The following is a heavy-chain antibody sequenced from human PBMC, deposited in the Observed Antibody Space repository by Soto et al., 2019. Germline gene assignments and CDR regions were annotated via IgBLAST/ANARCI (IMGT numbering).Heavy chain of an antibody. CDR3: ARDLRYSGYEYYFDY. CDR2: IYYSGST. J-gene: IGHJ4*02. Sequence: SETLSRTCVVYNGSISRYCWSWIRQPPGKGLEWIGYIYYSGSTNYNPSLKSRVTISVDTSKNQFSLKLSSVTAADTAVYYCARDLRYSGYEYYFDYWGQGTLVTVSS. D-gene: IGHD5-12*01. CDR1: NGSISRYC. V-gene: IGHV4-59*01.